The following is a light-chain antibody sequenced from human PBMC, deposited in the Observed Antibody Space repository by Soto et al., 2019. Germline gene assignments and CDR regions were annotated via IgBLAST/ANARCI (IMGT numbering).Light chain of an antibody. CDR1: QSVSSN. J-gene: IGKJ1*01. CDR3: QQYHNWPLWT. Sequence: EIVMTQSPATLSVSPGERATLSCRASQSVSSNLAWYHQKPGQAPRLLIYGASTRATGIPARFSGSGSGTEFTLTISSRQSEDFAVYYCQQYHNWPLWTFGQGTKVQIK. CDR2: GAS. V-gene: IGKV3-15*01.